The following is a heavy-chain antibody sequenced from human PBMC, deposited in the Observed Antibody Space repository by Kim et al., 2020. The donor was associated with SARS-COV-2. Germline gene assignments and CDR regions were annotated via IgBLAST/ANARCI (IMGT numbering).Heavy chain of an antibody. D-gene: IGHD3-22*01. J-gene: IGHJ4*02. CDR2: IYYSWST. V-gene: IGHV4-59*01. CDR3: AREGGGYYFDSSGYFFDY. Sequence: SETLSLTCTVSGGSISSYYWSWIRQPPGKGLEWVGYIYYSWSTNYNPSLKSRGTISVDTSTNQFSLKLSSVTAADTAVYYCAREGGGYYFDSSGYFFDYWGQGTLVTVSS. CDR1: GGSISSYY.